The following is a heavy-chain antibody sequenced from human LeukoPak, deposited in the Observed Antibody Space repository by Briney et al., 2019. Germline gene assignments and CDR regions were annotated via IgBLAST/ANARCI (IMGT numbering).Heavy chain of an antibody. J-gene: IGHJ4*02. Sequence: GSLRLSCPASGFSFSGHWMHWARPLPGKGLVWVSRISPTGSTTSYADSVKGRFTVSRDNAKNTLYLQVNNLRAEDTAVYYCARGPNSNWSGLDFWGQGTLLTVSS. CDR1: GFSFSGHW. CDR2: ISPTGSTT. V-gene: IGHV3-74*01. D-gene: IGHD6-6*01. CDR3: ARGPNSNWSGLDF.